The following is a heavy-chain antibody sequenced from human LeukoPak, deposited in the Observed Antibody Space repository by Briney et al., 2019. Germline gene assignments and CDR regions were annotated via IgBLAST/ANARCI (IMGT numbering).Heavy chain of an antibody. D-gene: IGHD1-1*01. J-gene: IGHJ4*02. CDR3: AKNPRLEGWIYFDS. V-gene: IGHV3-23*01. CDR1: GFTFSSYA. Sequence: GGSLRLSCAASGFTFSSYAMSWVRQAPGKGLEWVSAISGSGGSTYYADSVKGRFTISRDNSKNTLSLQMNSLTAEDTAVYYCAKNPRLEGWIYFDSWGQGILVTVSS. CDR2: ISGSGGST.